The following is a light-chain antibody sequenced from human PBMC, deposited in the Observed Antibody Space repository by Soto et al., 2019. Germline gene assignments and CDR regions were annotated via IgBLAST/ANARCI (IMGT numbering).Light chain of an antibody. J-gene: IGLJ1*01. Sequence: QSVLTQPASVSGSPGQSITISCTGTSTDVGENKYVSWYQQHPGKAPKLIIYEVSNRPSGVSNRFSGSKSGNTASLTISGLQAEDEADYYCSSYIKSSTPFDVFGTGTQLTVL. CDR1: STDVGENKY. V-gene: IGLV2-14*01. CDR2: EVS. CDR3: SSYIKSSTPFDV.